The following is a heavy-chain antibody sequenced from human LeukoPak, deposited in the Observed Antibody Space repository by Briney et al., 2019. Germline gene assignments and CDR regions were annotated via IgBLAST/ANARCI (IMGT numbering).Heavy chain of an antibody. CDR1: GGSISSSSYY. CDR2: IYYSGST. CDR3: ARRAGEGVYAGLTPGEFDP. Sequence: SETLSLTCTVSGGSISSSSYYWGWTRQPPGKGLEWIGSIYYSGSTYYNPSLKSRVTISVDTSKNQFSLKLSSVTAADTAVYYCARRAGEGVYAGLTPGEFDPWGQGTLVTVSS. D-gene: IGHD4-17*01. J-gene: IGHJ5*02. V-gene: IGHV4-39*01.